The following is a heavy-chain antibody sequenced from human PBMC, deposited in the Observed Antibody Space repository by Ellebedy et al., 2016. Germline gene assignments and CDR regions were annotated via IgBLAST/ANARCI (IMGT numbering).Heavy chain of an antibody. CDR3: ARSYHYGRFDY. D-gene: IGHD3-16*02. CDR1: GFNVLSNY. V-gene: IGHV3-66*01. CDR2: IYDGGST. J-gene: IGHJ4*02. Sequence: GGSLRLSCAASGFNVLSNYINWVRQAPGKGLEWVSVIYDGGSTFYADSVKGRFTMSRDRSKNPLYLQMNSLRAEDTAVYYCARSYHYGRFDYWGQGILVTVSS.